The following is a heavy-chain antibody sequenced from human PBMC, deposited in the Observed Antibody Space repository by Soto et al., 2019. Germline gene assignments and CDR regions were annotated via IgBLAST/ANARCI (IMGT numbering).Heavy chain of an antibody. V-gene: IGHV3-7*03. Sequence: GGSLRLSCAAPGFTFSSYWMSWVRQAPGKGLEWVANIKQDGSEKYYVDSVKGRFTISRDNAKNSLYLQMNSLRAEDTAVYYCARDVSSDYYYYGMDVWGQGTTVTVSS. CDR2: IKQDGSEK. CDR3: ARDVSSDYYYYGMDV. J-gene: IGHJ6*02. D-gene: IGHD3-16*02. CDR1: GFTFSSYW.